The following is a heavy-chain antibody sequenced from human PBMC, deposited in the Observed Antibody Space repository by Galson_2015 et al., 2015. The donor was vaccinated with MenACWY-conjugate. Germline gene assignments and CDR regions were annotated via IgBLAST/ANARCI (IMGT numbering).Heavy chain of an antibody. D-gene: IGHD2-15*01. CDR1: GFRFGDYA. J-gene: IGHJ4*02. CDR3: AKDLRTIFQLVFDV. CDR2: ISGSGGST. Sequence: SLRLSCAGSGFRFGDYAMTWVRQAPGKGLEWIPTISGSGGSTYYADSVKGRFTISRDNSKNTLFLQMTSLRADDTAIYYCAKDLRTIFQLVFDVWGQGTLVTVSS. V-gene: IGHV3-23*01.